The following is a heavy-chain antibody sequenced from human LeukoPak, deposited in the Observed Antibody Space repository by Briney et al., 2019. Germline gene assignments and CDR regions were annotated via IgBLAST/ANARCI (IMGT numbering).Heavy chain of an antibody. CDR1: GGSFSGYY. V-gene: IGHV4-34*01. CDR2: INHSGST. D-gene: IGHD3-16*02. CDR3: ARESYVYVWGSYRRFDY. Sequence: SETLSLTCAVYGGSFSGYYWSWIRQPPGKGLEWIGEINHSGSTNYNPSLKSRVTISVDTSKNQFSLKLSSVTAADTAVYYCARESYVYVWGSYRRFDYWGQGTLVTVSS. J-gene: IGHJ4*02.